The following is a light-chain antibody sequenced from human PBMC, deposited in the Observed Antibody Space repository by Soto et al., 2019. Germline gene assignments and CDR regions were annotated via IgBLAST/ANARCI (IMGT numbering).Light chain of an antibody. V-gene: IGKV3-20*01. J-gene: IGKJ1*01. CDR2: GAS. CDR1: QSVRSNY. Sequence: EIVLTQSPGTLSLSPGEEATLSCRASQSVRSNYLAWYQQRPGQAPRLLISGASSRATGIPERFSGSGSGTDFTLTISRLEPEDFAVYYCQQYDNWLGTFGQGTKVEVK. CDR3: QQYDNWLGT.